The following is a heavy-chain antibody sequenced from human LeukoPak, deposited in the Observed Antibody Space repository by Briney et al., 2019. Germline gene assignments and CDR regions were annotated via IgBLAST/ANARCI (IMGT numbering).Heavy chain of an antibody. D-gene: IGHD3-10*01. CDR3: ARSSITMVRGVILNWFDP. J-gene: IGHJ5*02. CDR2: INHSGST. CDR1: GGSFSGYY. Sequence: SETLSLTCAVYGGSFSGYYWSWIRQPPGKGLEWIGEINHSGSTNYNPSLKGRVTISVDTSKNQFSLKLSSVTAADTAVYYCARSSITMVRGVILNWFDPWGQGTLVTVSS. V-gene: IGHV4-34*01.